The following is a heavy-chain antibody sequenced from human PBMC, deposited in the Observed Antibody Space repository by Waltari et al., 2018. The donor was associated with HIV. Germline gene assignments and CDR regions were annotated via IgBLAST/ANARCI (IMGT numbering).Heavy chain of an antibody. CDR2: IYSGGST. D-gene: IGHD3-9*01. CDR1: GFTVSSNY. J-gene: IGHJ3*02. Sequence: EVQLVESGGGLIQPGGSLRLSCAASGFTVSSNYMSWVRQAPGKGLEWVSVIYSGGSTYYADSVKGRFTISRDNSKNTLYLQMNSLRAEDTAVYYCAREGRNFRRHAFDIWGQGTMVTVSS. CDR3: AREGRNFRRHAFDI. V-gene: IGHV3-53*01.